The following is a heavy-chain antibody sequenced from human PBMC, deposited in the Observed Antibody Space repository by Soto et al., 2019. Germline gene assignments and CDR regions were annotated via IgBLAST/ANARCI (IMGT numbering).Heavy chain of an antibody. D-gene: IGHD6-13*01. CDR1: GGSISSGGYY. V-gene: IGHV4-31*03. CDR2: IYYSGSN. CDR3: TIEQQLVYNGIDP. Sequence: SETLSLTCTVSGGSISSGGYYWSWLRQHPGKGLEWIGYIYYSGSNYYNPSLKRRVTTSVDTSKNQFSLKLSSVTAADTTVYYFTIEQQLVYNGIDPWGQGTLVTVSS. J-gene: IGHJ5*02.